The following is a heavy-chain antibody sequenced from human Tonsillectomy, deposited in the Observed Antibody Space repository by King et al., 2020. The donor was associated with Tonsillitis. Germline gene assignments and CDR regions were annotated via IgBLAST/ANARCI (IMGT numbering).Heavy chain of an antibody. CDR2: ISPYNGNT. J-gene: IGHJ4*02. CDR3: ARGYTTNWPPDFLPLI. Sequence: QLVQSGAEVKKPGASVKVSCKASGYTFTSSGISWVRQAPGQGLEWMGWISPYNGNTNYARKLQDRFTMTTDTSTTTANIELRSLRTDDTAVYYCARGYTTNWPPDFLPLIWGQGTLVTVSS. V-gene: IGHV1-18*01. D-gene: IGHD6-13*01. CDR1: GYTFTSSG.